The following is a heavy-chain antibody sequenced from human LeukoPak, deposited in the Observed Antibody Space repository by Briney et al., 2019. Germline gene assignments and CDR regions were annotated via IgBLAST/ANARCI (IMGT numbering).Heavy chain of an antibody. V-gene: IGHV3-23*01. J-gene: IGHJ4*02. Sequence: GGSLRLSCAGSGYTFTNSILSWVRQAPGKGLEWLSTFSGNDGYTYYADSVKGRFTISRDNSKNTVYLQMNSLRAEDTANYYCAKRSTGYYFDSWGQGTLVTVSS. CDR2: FSGNDGYT. CDR1: GYTFTNSI. CDR3: AKRSTGYYFDS. D-gene: IGHD2-2*01.